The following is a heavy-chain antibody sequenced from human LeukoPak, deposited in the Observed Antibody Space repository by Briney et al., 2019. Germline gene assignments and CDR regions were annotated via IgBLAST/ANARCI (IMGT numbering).Heavy chain of an antibody. CDR1: GFTFSSYE. J-gene: IGHJ4*02. D-gene: IGHD3-3*01. CDR2: ISSSGSTI. V-gene: IGHV3-48*03. Sequence: GGSLRLSCAASGFTFSSYEMNWVRQAPGKGLEWVSYISSSGSTIYYADSVKGRFTISRDNAKNSLYLQMNSLRAEDTAAYYCARGLRFLEWLFPFDYWGQGTLVTVSS. CDR3: ARGLRFLEWLFPFDY.